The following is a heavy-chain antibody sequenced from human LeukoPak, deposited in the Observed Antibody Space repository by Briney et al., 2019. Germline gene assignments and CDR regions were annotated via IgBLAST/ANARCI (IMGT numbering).Heavy chain of an antibody. CDR3: ARDFLSGYDGGYYYYGMDV. V-gene: IGHV3-21*01. Sequence: GGSLRLSCAAPGFTFSSYSMNWVRQAPGKGLEWVSSISSSSSYIYYADSVKGRFTISRDNAKNSLYLQMNSLRAEDTAVYYCARDFLSGYDGGYYYYGMDVWGQGTTVTVSS. CDR2: ISSSSSYI. CDR1: GFTFSSYS. D-gene: IGHD5-12*01. J-gene: IGHJ6*02.